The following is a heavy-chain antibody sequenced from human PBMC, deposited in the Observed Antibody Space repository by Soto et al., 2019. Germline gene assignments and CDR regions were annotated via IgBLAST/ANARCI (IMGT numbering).Heavy chain of an antibody. Sequence: GGSLRLSCALSGFTFSDSSLHWVRQAPGKGLEWVGRIRSKANSYATAYAASVRGRFIISRDDSKNTVNLQMNRLKPEDTAVYFCLSRERAYGLDLSGQGPSATV. J-gene: IGHJ6*01. V-gene: IGHV3-73*01. CDR1: GFTFSDSS. CDR3: LSRERAYGLDL. CDR2: IRSKANSYAT.